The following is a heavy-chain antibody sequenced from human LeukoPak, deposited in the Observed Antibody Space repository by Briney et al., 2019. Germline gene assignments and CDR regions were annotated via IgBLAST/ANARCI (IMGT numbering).Heavy chain of an antibody. Sequence: SETLSLTCAVYGGSFSGYYWSWIRQPPGKGLEWIGEINHSGSTNYNPSLESRVTISVDTSKNQFSLKLSSVTAADTAVYYCARHPPHVVVTALRSFDIWGQGTMVTVSS. J-gene: IGHJ3*02. CDR1: GGSFSGYY. V-gene: IGHV4-34*01. CDR2: INHSGST. CDR3: ARHPPHVVVTALRSFDI. D-gene: IGHD2-21*02.